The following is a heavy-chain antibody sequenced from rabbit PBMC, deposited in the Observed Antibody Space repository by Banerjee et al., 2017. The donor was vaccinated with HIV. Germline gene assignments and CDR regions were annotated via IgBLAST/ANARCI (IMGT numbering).Heavy chain of an antibody. CDR2: IYTGAGGT. V-gene: IGHV1S43*01. CDR1: GIDFSDYYY. D-gene: IGHD2-1*01. Sequence: QQQLEESGGGLVKPGGTLTLTCKASGIDFSDYYYMCWVRQAPGKGLELVACIYTGAGGTCYATWAKGRFTISKTSSTTVTLQMTSLTVADTATYFCARDDAGDSYYHLDFWGPGTLVTVS. J-gene: IGHJ6*01. CDR3: ARDDAGDSYYHLDF.